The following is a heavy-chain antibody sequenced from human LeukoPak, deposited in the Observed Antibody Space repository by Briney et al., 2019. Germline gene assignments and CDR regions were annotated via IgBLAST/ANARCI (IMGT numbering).Heavy chain of an antibody. CDR3: ARSGPGEYDSSGHHDY. V-gene: IGHV4-30-2*01. Sequence: LRLSCAASGFTFDDYAMHWIRQPPGKGLEWIGYIYHSGSTNYNPSLKSRVTISVDTSKNQFSLKLSSVTAADTAVYYCARSGPGEYDSSGHHDYWGQGTLVTVSS. CDR2: IYHSGST. CDR1: GFTFDDYA. J-gene: IGHJ4*02. D-gene: IGHD3-22*01.